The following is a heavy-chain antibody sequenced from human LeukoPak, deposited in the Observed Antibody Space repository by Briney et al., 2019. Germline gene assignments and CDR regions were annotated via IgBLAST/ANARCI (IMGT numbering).Heavy chain of an antibody. CDR1: GGSISSTSYS. J-gene: IGHJ5*02. V-gene: IGHV4-39*07. D-gene: IGHD3-3*01. CDR3: ARDFWSGSNWFDP. CDR2: IYHSGST. Sequence: KSSETLSLTCTVSGGSISSTSYSWGWIRQPPGKGLEWIGSIYHSGSTYYNPSLKSRVTISVDTSMNQFSLKLSSVTAADTAVYYCARDFWSGSNWFDPWGQGTLVTFSS.